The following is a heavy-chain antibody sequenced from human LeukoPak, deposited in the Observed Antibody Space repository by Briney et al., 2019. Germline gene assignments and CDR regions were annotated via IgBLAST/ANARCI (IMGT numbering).Heavy chain of an antibody. D-gene: IGHD3-10*01. V-gene: IGHV4-38-2*02. CDR1: GYSISSGYY. CDR2: IYHSGST. Sequence: KPSETLSLTRTVSGYSISSGYYWGWIRQPPGKGLEWIGSIYHSGSTYYNPSLKSRVTISVDTSKNQFSLKLSSATAADTAVYYCATPYGGGGEIDPWGQGTLVTVSS. CDR3: ATPYGGGGEIDP. J-gene: IGHJ5*02.